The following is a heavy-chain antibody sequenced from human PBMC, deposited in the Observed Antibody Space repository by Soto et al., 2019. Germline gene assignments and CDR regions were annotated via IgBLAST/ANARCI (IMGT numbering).Heavy chain of an antibody. CDR1: GFTFSSYA. D-gene: IGHD6-19*01. V-gene: IGHV3-23*01. Sequence: EVQLLESGGGLVQPGGSLRLSCAASGFTFSSYAMSWVRQAPGKGLEWVSAISGSGGSTYYADSVKGRFTISRDNSKNTVYLQMNSLRAEATAVYYCAKDRSGWYDAFDIWGQGTMVTVSS. CDR3: AKDRSGWYDAFDI. J-gene: IGHJ3*02. CDR2: ISGSGGST.